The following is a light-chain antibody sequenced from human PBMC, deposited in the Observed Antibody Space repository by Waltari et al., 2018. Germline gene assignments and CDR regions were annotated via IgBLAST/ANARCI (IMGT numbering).Light chain of an antibody. Sequence: EIVMTQTPLSLSVTPGQPASISCKSSQSLQYSDGKTYLSWYLQRPGQSPQLLISLVSSPFSGVPGRFSGSGSDKDFKLKISRVEADDVGVYYCMQGLQHPWTFGQGTKVEI. V-gene: IGKV2-29*02. CDR3: MQGLQHPWT. CDR2: LVS. J-gene: IGKJ1*01. CDR1: QSLQYSDGKTY.